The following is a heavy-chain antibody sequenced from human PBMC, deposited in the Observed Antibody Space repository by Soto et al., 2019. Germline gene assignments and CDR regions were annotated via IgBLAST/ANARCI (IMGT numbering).Heavy chain of an antibody. D-gene: IGHD2-8*01. CDR1: GFTFTSSA. V-gene: IGHV1-58*01. CDR2: IAVCSGYT. CDR3: AADATAWQQMVPSDY. Sequence: SVKVSCKASGFTFTSSAFQWVRQARGQRLEWRGWIAVCSGYTNYAQRFQDRVTLTRDMSKATTYMELSRLTSEDTAIYYCAADATAWQQMVPSDYWGQGTLVTVSS. J-gene: IGHJ4*02.